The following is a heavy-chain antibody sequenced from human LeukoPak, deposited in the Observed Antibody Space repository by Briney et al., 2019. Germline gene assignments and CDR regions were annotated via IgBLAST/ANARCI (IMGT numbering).Heavy chain of an antibody. CDR2: INPNSGGT. D-gene: IGHD5-18*01. CDR1: GYTFTGYY. J-gene: IGHJ4*02. CDR3: ARGLGDTAMVDY. Sequence: ASVKVSCKASGYTFTGYYMHWVRQAPGQGLEWMGWINPNSGGTNYAQKFQGRVTMTRYTSISTAYMELSRLRSDDTAVYYCARGLGDTAMVDYWGQGTLVTVSS. V-gene: IGHV1-2*02.